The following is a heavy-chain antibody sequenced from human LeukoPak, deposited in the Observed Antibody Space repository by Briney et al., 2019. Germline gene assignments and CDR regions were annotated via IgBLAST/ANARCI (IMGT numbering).Heavy chain of an antibody. V-gene: IGHV3-74*01. D-gene: IGHD2-15*01. CDR2: INTDGTYT. CDR3: VRSHSGPSDY. CDR1: GFTFSNHW. Sequence: GGSLRLSCAASGFTFSNHWMHWVRQLPGKGLVWVSRINTDGTYTTYADSVKGRFTVSRDNAKSTLYLQMNSLRADDTAMYYCVRSHSGPSDYWGQGALVTVSS. J-gene: IGHJ4*02.